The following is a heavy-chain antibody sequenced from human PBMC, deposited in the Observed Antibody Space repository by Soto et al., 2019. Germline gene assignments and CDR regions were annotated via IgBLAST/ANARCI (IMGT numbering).Heavy chain of an antibody. V-gene: IGHV3-23*01. Sequence: GGSLRLSCAASGFTFSSYAMSWVRQAPGKGLEWVSAISGSGGSTYSADSVKGRFNISRDNSKNTLYLQMNSLRAEDTAVYYCARYLKVGALKYYFDYWGQGTLVTVSS. CDR1: GFTFSSYA. D-gene: IGHD1-26*01. CDR2: ISGSGGST. J-gene: IGHJ4*02. CDR3: ARYLKVGALKYYFDY.